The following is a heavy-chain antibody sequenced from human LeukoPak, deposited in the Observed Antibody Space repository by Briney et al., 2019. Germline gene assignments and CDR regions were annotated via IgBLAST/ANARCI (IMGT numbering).Heavy chain of an antibody. V-gene: IGHV3-30*18. D-gene: IGHD3-10*01. J-gene: IGHJ4*02. CDR2: ISDDGSRQ. CDR3: VKDRTGTYTLDY. CDR1: GFTVSSNY. Sequence: GGSLRLSCAASGFTVSSNYMSWGRQAPGKGLEWVAFISDDGSRQHYADSVKGRFTISRDNSKNTLNLQMNSLRAEDTAVYYCVKDRTGTYTLDYWGQGTLVTVSS.